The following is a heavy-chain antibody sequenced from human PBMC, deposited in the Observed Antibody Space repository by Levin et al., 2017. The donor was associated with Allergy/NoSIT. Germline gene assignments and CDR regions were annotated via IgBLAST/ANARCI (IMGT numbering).Heavy chain of an antibody. CDR3: AGPWGGYDYSGYYYYYMDV. J-gene: IGHJ6*03. CDR1: GGTFSSYA. CDR2: IIPIFGTA. D-gene: IGHD5-12*01. V-gene: IGHV1-69*06. Sequence: GGSLRLSCKASGGTFSSYAISWVRQAPGQGLEWMGGIIPIFGTANYAQKFQGRVTITADKSTSTAYMELSSLRSEDTAMYYCAGPWGGYDYSGYYYYYMDVWGKGTTVTVSS.